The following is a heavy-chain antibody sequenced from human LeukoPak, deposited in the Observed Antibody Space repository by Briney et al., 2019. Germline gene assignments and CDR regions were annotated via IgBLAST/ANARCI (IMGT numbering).Heavy chain of an antibody. CDR2: INSDGKIV. CDR3: VRGLGDV. D-gene: IGHD4-11*01. J-gene: IGHJ6*04. CDR1: GFIFSDYW. V-gene: IGHV3-74*01. Sequence: PAGSLRLSCSASGFIFSDYWMHWVRQAPGKGPVWVARINSDGKIVTHADSVKGRFTISRDSAKDTVYLQMNSLRAEDTAVYYCVRGLGDVWGKETSVTVYS.